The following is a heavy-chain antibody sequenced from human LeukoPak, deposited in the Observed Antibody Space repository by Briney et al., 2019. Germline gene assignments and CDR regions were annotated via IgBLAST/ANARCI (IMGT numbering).Heavy chain of an antibody. CDR1: GYTLTELS. Sequence: ASVKVSCKVSGYTLTELSMHWVRQAPGKGLEWMGGFDPEDGETIYAQKFQGRVTMTEDTSTDTAYMELSSPRSEDTAVYYCATCSPTDYYYYYYMDVWGKGTTVTVSS. CDR3: ATCSPTDYYYYYYMDV. V-gene: IGHV1-24*01. J-gene: IGHJ6*03. D-gene: IGHD6-19*01. CDR2: FDPEDGET.